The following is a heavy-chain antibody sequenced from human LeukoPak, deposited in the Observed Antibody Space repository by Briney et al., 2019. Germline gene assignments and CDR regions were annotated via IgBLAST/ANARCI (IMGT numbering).Heavy chain of an antibody. CDR2: I. V-gene: IGHV3-23*01. D-gene: IGHD2-21*01. CDR1: GFTFSSYA. Sequence: GGSLRLSCAASGFTFSSYAMSWVRQAPGKGLEWVSVIKGRFTISRDNSKNTLYLQMNSLRAEDTAVYYCARDVALYAGYFDYWGQGTLVTVSS. CDR3: ARDVALYAGYFDY. J-gene: IGHJ4*03.